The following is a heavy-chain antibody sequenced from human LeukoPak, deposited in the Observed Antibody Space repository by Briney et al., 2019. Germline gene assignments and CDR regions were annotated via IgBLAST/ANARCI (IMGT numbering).Heavy chain of an antibody. Sequence: GGSLRLSCAASGFTFSSYLMSWVRPAPGKGLEWVANIKQDGSEKYYVDSVKGRFTISRDNAKNSLYLQLNSLRAEDTAVYYCARDIVVVPAAIGAFDIWGQGTMVTVSS. CDR3: ARDIVVVPAAIGAFDI. V-gene: IGHV3-7*01. CDR2: IKQDGSEK. CDR1: GFTFSSYL. J-gene: IGHJ3*02. D-gene: IGHD2-2*01.